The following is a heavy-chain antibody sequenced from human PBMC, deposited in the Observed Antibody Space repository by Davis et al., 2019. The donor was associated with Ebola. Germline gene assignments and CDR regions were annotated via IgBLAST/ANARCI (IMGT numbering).Heavy chain of an antibody. D-gene: IGHD3-9*01. CDR2: IYYIVTT. CDR1: GGSINSGDYY. Sequence: MPSETLSLTCTVSGGSINSGDYYWSWFRQPPGKGLEWIGYIYYIVTTYYSPSLMSRLTISVDTSKNQLSLKLNSVTAADTGVYYCARSHSDWLLPFDYWGQGTLATVSS. CDR3: ARSHSDWLLPFDY. J-gene: IGHJ4*02. V-gene: IGHV4-30-4*02.